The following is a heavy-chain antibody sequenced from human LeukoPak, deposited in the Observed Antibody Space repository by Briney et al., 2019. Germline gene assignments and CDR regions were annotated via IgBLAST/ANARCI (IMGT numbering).Heavy chain of an antibody. Sequence: GGSLRLSCVASGFRFGRDWISWVRQAPGKGLEWVACVKQDGTEKKYVVSVWGRFTVSVDNGKNSLYLQMNSLRAEDTAKYYCATLEITKSVLWGRGTAVIVSS. D-gene: IGHD1-1*01. CDR2: VKQDGTEK. CDR1: GFRFGRDW. CDR3: ATLEITKSVL. J-gene: IGHJ1*01. V-gene: IGHV3-7*01.